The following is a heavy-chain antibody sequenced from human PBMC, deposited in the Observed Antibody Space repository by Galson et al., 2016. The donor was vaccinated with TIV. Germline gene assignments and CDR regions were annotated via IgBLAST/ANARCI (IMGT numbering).Heavy chain of an antibody. CDR1: GFPFSSHA. D-gene: IGHD5-12*01. CDR2: ISVSGGST. CDR3: AKDTSSAYSGYGYFDY. V-gene: IGHV3-23*01. J-gene: IGHJ4*02. Sequence: LRLSCAASGFPFSSHAMSWVRQAPGKGLEWVSAISVSGGSTYYADAVKGRFTISRDNSKNTLYLQMNSLRAEETAVYYCAKDTSSAYSGYGYFDYWGQGTLVTVSS.